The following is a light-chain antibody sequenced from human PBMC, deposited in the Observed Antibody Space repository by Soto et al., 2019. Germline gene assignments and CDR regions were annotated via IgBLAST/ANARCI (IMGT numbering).Light chain of an antibody. V-gene: IGLV1-47*01. CDR1: SSNIGSNY. CDR3: AAWDDSLSGVV. J-gene: IGLJ2*01. CDR2: RNN. Sequence: QPVLTQPPSASGTLGQRVTISCSGSSSNIGSNYVYWYQQLPGTAPKLLIYRNNQRPSGVPDRFSGSKSGTSASLAISGLRSEDEADYYCAAWDDSLSGVVFGGGTKLTVL.